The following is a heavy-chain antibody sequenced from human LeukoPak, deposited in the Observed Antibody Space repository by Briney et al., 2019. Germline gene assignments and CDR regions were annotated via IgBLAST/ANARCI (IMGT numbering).Heavy chain of an antibody. CDR1: GGSISSSSYY. Sequence: PSETLSLTCTVSGGSISSSSYYWGWIRQPPGKGLEWIGSIYYSGSTYYNPSLKSRVTISVDTSKNQFSLKLSSVTAADTAVYYCARDGRYSSSGNHRPPFDYWGQGTLVTVSS. CDR2: IYYSGST. J-gene: IGHJ4*02. CDR3: ARDGRYSSSGNHRPPFDY. D-gene: IGHD6-6*01. V-gene: IGHV4-39*07.